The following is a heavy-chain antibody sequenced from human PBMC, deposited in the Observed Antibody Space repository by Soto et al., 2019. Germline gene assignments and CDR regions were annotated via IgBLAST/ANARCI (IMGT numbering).Heavy chain of an antibody. J-gene: IGHJ5*02. CDR3: ARDPHCEGWFDP. Sequence: QVQLVQSGAEVKKPGSSVKVSCKASGGTFSSYTISWVRQAPGQGLEWMGRIIPILGIANYAQKFQGRVTITADKSTGTAYMELSSRRSEDTAVYYCARDPHCEGWFDPWGQGTLVTVSS. V-gene: IGHV1-69*08. D-gene: IGHD2-21*02. CDR2: IIPILGIA. CDR1: GGTFSSYT.